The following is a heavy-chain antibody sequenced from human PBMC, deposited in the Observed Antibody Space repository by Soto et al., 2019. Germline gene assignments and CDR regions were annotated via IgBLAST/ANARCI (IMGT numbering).Heavy chain of an antibody. CDR3: ARGPRILAYSGSYCFDY. V-gene: IGHV4-34*01. D-gene: IGHD1-26*01. J-gene: IGHJ4*02. Sequence: SETLSLTCTVSGGSISSYYWSWIRQPPGKGLEWIGEINHSGSTNYNPSLKSRVTISVDTSKNQFSLKLSSVTAADTAVYYCARGPRILAYSGSYCFDYWGQGTLVTVSS. CDR2: INHSGST. CDR1: GGSISSYY.